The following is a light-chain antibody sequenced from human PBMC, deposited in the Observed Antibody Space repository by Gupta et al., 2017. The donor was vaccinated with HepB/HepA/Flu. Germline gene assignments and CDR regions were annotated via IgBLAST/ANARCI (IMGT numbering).Light chain of an antibody. CDR3: SSYMNTRTGV. J-gene: IGLJ2*01. Sequence: QSALTQPASVSGAPGQSITVPCIGSSSDVGGYNYVSWYQQHPGKAPKLIIYDVSNRPPGMSPRFSGSKSGYTASLTISGLQAEDEADYECSSYMNTRTGVVGGGTKLTVL. CDR1: SSDVGGYNY. CDR2: DVS. V-gene: IGLV2-14*03.